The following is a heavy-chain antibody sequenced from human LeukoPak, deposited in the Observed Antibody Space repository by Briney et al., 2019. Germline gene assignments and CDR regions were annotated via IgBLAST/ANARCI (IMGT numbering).Heavy chain of an antibody. CDR1: GGSFSGYY. CDR3: ARRVASYSSGWYS. Sequence: PSETLSLTCAVYGGSFSGYYWSWIRQPPGKGLEWIGEINHSGSTNYNPSLKSRVTISVDTSKNQFSLKLSSVTAADTAVYYCARRVASYSSGWYSWGQGTLVTVSS. V-gene: IGHV4-34*01. J-gene: IGHJ4*02. D-gene: IGHD6-19*01. CDR2: INHSGST.